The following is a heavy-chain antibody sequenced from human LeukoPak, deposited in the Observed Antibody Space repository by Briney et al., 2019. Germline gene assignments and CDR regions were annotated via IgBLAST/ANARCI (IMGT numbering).Heavy chain of an antibody. CDR1: GGSISSYY. CDR2: IYYSGST. J-gene: IGHJ5*02. Sequence: SETLSLTCTVSGGSISSYYWSWIRQPPGKGLEWIGYIYYSGSTNYNPSLKSRVTVSVDTSKNQFSLKLSSVTAADTAVYYCARVETVLWFGELDHPMDWFDPWGQGTLVTVSS. D-gene: IGHD3-10*01. CDR3: ARVETVLWFGELDHPMDWFDP. V-gene: IGHV4-59*01.